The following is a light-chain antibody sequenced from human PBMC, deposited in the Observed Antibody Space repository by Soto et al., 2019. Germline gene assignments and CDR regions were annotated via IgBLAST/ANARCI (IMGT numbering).Light chain of an antibody. J-gene: IGLJ2*01. V-gene: IGLV2-23*01. CDR3: CSYAGSSTVI. CDR1: SSDVGTYNL. CDR2: EAS. Sequence: QSVLTQPASVSGSPGQSITISCTGTSSDVGTYNLVSWYQQYPGKAPKLMIYEASKRPSGVSNRFSGSKSGNTASLTISGLQAEDEADYYCCSYAGSSTVIFGGGTKLTVL.